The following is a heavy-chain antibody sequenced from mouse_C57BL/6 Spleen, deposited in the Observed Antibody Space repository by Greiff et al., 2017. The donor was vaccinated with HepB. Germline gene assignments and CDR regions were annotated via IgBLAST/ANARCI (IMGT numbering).Heavy chain of an antibody. CDR3: ARGTKRDYFDY. CDR1: GYSITSGYD. J-gene: IGHJ2*01. D-gene: IGHD1-3*01. CDR2: ISYSGST. V-gene: IGHV3-1*01. Sequence: EVQGVESGPGMVKPSQSLSLTCTVTGYSITSGYDWHWIRHFPGNKLEWMGYISYSGSTNYNPSLKSRISITHDTSKNHFFLKLNSVTTEDTATYYCARGTKRDYFDYWGQGTTLTVSS.